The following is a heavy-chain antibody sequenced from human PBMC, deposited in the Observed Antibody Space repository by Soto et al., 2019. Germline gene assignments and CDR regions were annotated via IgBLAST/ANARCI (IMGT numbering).Heavy chain of an antibody. CDR3: SRDLRLNWNYS. CDR1: GFTFSSYA. J-gene: IGHJ5*01. CDR2: ISYDGSNK. Sequence: QVQLVESGGGVVQPGRSLSLSCAASGFTFSSYAMQWVRQAPGKGLEWVAVISYDGSNKYYADSVKGRFTISRDNSKNTLYLQMNTLRAEDTAVYYSSRDLRLNWNYSWCQGTPVTVSS. D-gene: IGHD6-6*01. V-gene: IGHV3-30-3*01.